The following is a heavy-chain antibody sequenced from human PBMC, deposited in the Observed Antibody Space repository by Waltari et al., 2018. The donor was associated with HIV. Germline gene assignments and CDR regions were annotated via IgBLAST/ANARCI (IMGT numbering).Heavy chain of an antibody. CDR2: ASRSGST. Sequence: QVQLHESGPGMVKPSETMSLTCAVSAYSISSDYYWGWIRQPPGKGLEWIGSASRSGSTYYSPSLKSRVTISLDTSKNQFSLKLNSVAAADTAVYYCGSGSRRGHSHGIDYWGQGTLVTVSS. CDR1: AYSISSDYY. J-gene: IGHJ4*02. D-gene: IGHD5-18*01. V-gene: IGHV4-38-2*01. CDR3: GSGSRRGHSHGIDY.